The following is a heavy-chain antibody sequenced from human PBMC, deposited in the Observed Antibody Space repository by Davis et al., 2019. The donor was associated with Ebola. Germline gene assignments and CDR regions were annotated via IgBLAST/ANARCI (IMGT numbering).Heavy chain of an antibody. V-gene: IGHV3-7*01. D-gene: IGHD2-15*01. CDR2: ITEDGSEK. J-gene: IGHJ6*04. CDR1: GFTLSSYW. Sequence: LKISCAASGFTLSSYWMSWVRQAPGKGLEWVANITEDGSEKYYVDSVKGRFTISRDNAKNSLYLQMNSLRAEDTAVYYCARGIWYCSGGSCFLYDYYGMDVWGKGTTVTVSS. CDR3: ARGIWYCSGGSCFLYDYYGMDV.